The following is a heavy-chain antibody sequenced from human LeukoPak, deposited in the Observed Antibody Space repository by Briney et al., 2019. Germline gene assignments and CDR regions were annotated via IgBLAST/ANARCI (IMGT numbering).Heavy chain of an antibody. CDR2: IYHSGST. Sequence: SETLSLTCTVSGYSISSGHYWGWIRQPPGKGLEWIGSIYHSGSTYYNPSLKSRVTISVDTSKNQFSLKLSSVTAADTAVYYCARGITYDYVWGSYRYIFDYWGQGTLVTVSS. CDR1: GYSISSGHY. CDR3: ARGITYDYVWGSYRYIFDY. V-gene: IGHV4-38-2*02. J-gene: IGHJ4*02. D-gene: IGHD3-16*02.